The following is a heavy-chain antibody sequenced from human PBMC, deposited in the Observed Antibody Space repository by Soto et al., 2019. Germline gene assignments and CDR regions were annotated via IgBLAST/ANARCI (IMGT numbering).Heavy chain of an antibody. CDR2: IKQDGSEK. CDR3: AIDPTPSNTAMVSVPLYFDY. D-gene: IGHD5-18*01. V-gene: IGHV3-7*05. J-gene: IGHJ4*02. CDR1: GFTFSSYW. Sequence: EVQLVESGGGLVQPGGSLRLSCAASGFTFSSYWMSWVRQAPGKGLEWVANIKQDGSEKYYVDSVKGRFTISRDNAKNSLYLQMNSLRAEDTAVYYCAIDPTPSNTAMVSVPLYFDYWGQGTLVTVSS.